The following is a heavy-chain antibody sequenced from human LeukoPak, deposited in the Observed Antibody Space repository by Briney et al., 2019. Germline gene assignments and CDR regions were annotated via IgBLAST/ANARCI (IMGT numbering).Heavy chain of an antibody. CDR1: GFTVSSNY. CDR2: ISGSGGST. J-gene: IGHJ4*02. V-gene: IGHV3-23*01. D-gene: IGHD6-19*01. CDR3: AKDLVASSGWYRGDY. Sequence: GGSLRLSCAASGFTVSSNYMSWVRQAPGKGLEWVSAISGSGGSTYYADSVKGRFTISRDNSKNTLYLQMNSLRAEDTAVYYCAKDLVASSGWYRGDYWGQGTLVTVSS.